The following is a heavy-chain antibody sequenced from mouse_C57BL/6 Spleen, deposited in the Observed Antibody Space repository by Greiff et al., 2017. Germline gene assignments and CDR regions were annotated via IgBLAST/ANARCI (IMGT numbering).Heavy chain of an antibody. CDR3: ARDGLYYDYPYAMDY. Sequence: QVQLQQPGTELVKPGASVKLSCKASGYTFTSYWMHWVKQRPGQGLEWIGNINPSNGGTNYNEKFKSKATLTVDKSSSTAYMQLSSLTSEDSAVYYCARDGLYYDYPYAMDYWGQGTSVTVSS. D-gene: IGHD2-4*01. CDR2: INPSNGGT. CDR1: GYTFTSYW. J-gene: IGHJ4*01. V-gene: IGHV1-53*01.